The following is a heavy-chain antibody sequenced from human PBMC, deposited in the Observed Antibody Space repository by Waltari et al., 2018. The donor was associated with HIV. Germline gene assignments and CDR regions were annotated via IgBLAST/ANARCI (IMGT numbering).Heavy chain of an antibody. D-gene: IGHD6-19*01. J-gene: IGHJ4*01. V-gene: IGHV3-33*01. CDR1: GFNFRDFV. CDR3: TTGRSSVVAAPPVQ. CDR2: IWSDGKTR. Sequence: VQLAESGGGVVQPGKSVRLSCAPCGFNFRDFVIHWVRQAPEKGLEWVAVIWSDGKTRFYGDSIKGGFSVSRDNSNNTSSLQINRVTLADTAVYYCTTGRSSVVAAPPVQWGQGT.